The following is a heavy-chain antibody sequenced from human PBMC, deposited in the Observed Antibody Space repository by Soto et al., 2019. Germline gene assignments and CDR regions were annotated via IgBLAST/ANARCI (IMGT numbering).Heavy chain of an antibody. D-gene: IGHD2-2*01. CDR3: AAIVVPAAMPDAFDS. J-gene: IGHJ3*02. CDR2: ISSSSGTI. CDR1: GFTFNNYA. V-gene: IGHV3-48*01. Sequence: GGSLRLSCAASGFTFNNYAMNWVRRAPGKGLEWVSYISSSSGTIFYADSVEGRFTISRDNSKNTLYLQMDSLRAEDTAVYYCAAIVVPAAMPDAFDSWGQGTMVTVSS.